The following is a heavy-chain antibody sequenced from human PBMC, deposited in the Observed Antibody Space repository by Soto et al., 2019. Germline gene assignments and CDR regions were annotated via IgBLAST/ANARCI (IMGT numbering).Heavy chain of an antibody. J-gene: IGHJ4*02. D-gene: IGHD6-19*01. CDR3: TNDLIPGIAVAGTVIDY. V-gene: IGHV3-30*18. CDR1: RFTFSSYG. Sequence: QVQLVESGGGVVQPGRSLRLSCAGSRFTFSSYGMHWVRQAPGKALEWVAVISYDGSNKYYADSVKGRFTISRDNSKNTLYLQMNSLRPEDTAVYYCTNDLIPGIAVAGTVIDYWGQGTLVTVSS. CDR2: ISYDGSNK.